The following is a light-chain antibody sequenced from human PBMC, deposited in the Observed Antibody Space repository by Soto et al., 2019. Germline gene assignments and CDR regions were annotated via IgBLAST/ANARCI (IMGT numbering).Light chain of an antibody. J-gene: IGKJ4*01. V-gene: IGKV3-11*01. CDR3: QQRSTWPPT. CDR2: DAS. Sequence: EIVLTQSPATLSLSPGERATLSCRASQSVRSYLAWYQQRSGQAPRLLMFDASHRATGIPARFSGSGSGTDFTLTIGSLEPEDFAVYYCQQRSTWPPTFGGGTKVEIK. CDR1: QSVRSY.